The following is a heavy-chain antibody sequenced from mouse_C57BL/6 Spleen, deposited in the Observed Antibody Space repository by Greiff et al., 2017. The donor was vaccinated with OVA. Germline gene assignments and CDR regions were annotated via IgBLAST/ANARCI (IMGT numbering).Heavy chain of an antibody. J-gene: IGHJ3*01. V-gene: IGHV3-6*01. CDR3: ARAFYYDYDGADWFAY. D-gene: IGHD2-4*01. CDR1: GYSITSGYY. Sequence: EVKLLESGPGLVKPSQSLSLTCSVTGYSITSGYYWNWIRQFPGNKLEWMGYISYDGSNNYNPSLKNRISITRDTSKNQFFLKLNSVTTEDTATYYCARAFYYDYDGADWFAYWGQGTLVTVAA. CDR2: ISYDGSN.